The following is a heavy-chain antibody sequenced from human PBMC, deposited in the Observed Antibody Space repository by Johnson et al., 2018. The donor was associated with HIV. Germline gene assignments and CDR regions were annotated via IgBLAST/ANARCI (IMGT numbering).Heavy chain of an antibody. CDR1: GFTFSNYG. V-gene: IGHV3-30*19. CDR2: IAYDASNT. D-gene: IGHD4-17*01. J-gene: IGHJ3*02. CDR3: AKTDPTVTQEPFDS. Sequence: QVQLVESGGGVVEPGRSLRLSCAASGFTFSNYGMHWVRQAPGKGLEWVAVIAYDASNTYYAESLKGRFTISRDNSRKIVYLQMSSLRVNDTAVYYCAKTDPTVTQEPFDSWGQGTMVTVSS.